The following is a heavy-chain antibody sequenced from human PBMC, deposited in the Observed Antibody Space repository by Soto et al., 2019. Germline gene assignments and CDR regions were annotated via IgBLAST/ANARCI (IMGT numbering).Heavy chain of an antibody. CDR3: AREGQQQLGGREKYYYYYGMDV. Sequence: SETLSLTCAISGDSVSSNSAAWNWIRQSPSRGLEWLGRTYYRSKWYNDYAVSVKSRITINPDTSKNQFSLQLNSVTPEDTAVYYCAREGQQQLGGREKYYYYYGMDVWGQGTTVTVSS. CDR2: TYYRSKWYN. J-gene: IGHJ6*02. D-gene: IGHD6-13*01. CDR1: GDSVSSNSAA. V-gene: IGHV6-1*01.